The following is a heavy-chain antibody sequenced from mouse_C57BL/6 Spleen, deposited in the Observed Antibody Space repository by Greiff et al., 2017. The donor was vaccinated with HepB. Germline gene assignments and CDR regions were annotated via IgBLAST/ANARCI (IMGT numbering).Heavy chain of an antibody. CDR1: GYTFTSYD. CDR3: ARGDGSIPYYAMDY. J-gene: IGHJ4*01. CDR2: IYPRDGST. V-gene: IGHV1-85*01. D-gene: IGHD1-1*01. Sequence: VQLKQSGPELVKPGASVKLSCKASGYTFTSYDINWVKQRPGQGLEWIGWIYPRDGSTKYNEKFKGKATLTVDTSSSTAYMELHSLTSEDSAVYFCARGDGSIPYYAMDYWGQGTSVTVSS.